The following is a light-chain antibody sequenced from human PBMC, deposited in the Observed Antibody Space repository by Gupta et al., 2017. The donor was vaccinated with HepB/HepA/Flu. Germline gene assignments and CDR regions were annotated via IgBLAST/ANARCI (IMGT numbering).Light chain of an antibody. J-gene: IGKJ1*01. CDR3: IQSDSTTPT. CDR1: QSISSY. Sequence: DIQMTQSPSSLSASVGDRVTITCRASQSISSYLNWYQQKPGKAPKLLIYAASSLQSGVPSRFSGSGSGTDFTLTISSVQPEDFATYYWIQSDSTTPTFGQGTKVEIK. CDR2: AAS. V-gene: IGKV1-39*01.